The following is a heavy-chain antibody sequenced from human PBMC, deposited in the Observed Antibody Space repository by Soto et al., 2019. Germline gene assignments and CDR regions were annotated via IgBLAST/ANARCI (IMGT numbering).Heavy chain of an antibody. V-gene: IGHV3-33*01. CDR2: IWYDGSNK. J-gene: IGHJ3*02. D-gene: IGHD6-19*01. CDR3: ARDKEKVVAGTEYAFDI. Sequence: GGSLRLSCAASGFTFSSYGMHWVRQAPGKGLEWVAVIWYDGSNKYYADSVKGRFTISRDNSKNTLYLQMNSLRAEDTAVYYCARDKEKVVAGTEYAFDIWGQGTMVTVSS. CDR1: GFTFSSYG.